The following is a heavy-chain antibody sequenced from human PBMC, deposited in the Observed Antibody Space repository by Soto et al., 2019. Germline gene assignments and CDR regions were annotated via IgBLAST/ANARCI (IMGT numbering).Heavy chain of an antibody. V-gene: IGHV1-46*01. D-gene: IGHD1-20*01. Sequence: ASVKVSCKASGYTFTSYYMHWVRQAPGQELEWMGIINPSGGSTSYAQKFQGRVTMTSDTSTSTVYMELSSLRSEDTAVYYCARVNNWNNFDYWGQGTLVTVSS. CDR1: GYTFTSYY. CDR3: ARVNNWNNFDY. J-gene: IGHJ4*02. CDR2: INPSGGST.